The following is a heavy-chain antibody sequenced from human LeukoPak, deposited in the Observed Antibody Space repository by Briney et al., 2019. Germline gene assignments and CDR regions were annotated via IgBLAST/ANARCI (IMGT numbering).Heavy chain of an antibody. CDR1: GGSISSYY. Sequence: SETLSLTCTVSGGSISSYYWSWIRQPPGKGLEWLGYIYYSGSTNYNPSLKSRVTISVDTSKNQFSLKLRSVTAADTAVYYCARHVGYGNNWFDPWGQGTLVTVST. J-gene: IGHJ5*02. CDR3: ARHVGYGNNWFDP. V-gene: IGHV4-59*08. CDR2: IYYSGST. D-gene: IGHD5-18*01.